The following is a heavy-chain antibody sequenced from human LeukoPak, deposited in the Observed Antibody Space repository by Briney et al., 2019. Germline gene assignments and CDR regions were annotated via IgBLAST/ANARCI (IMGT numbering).Heavy chain of an antibody. CDR2: IIPIFGTA. V-gene: IGHV1-69*05. Sequence: SAKVSCKASGGTFSSYAISWVRQAPGQGLEWMGGIIPIFGTANYAQKFQGRVTITTDESTSTAYMELSSLRSEDTAVYYCAREGGGNSVIAAAGTRWFDPWGQGTLVTVSS. J-gene: IGHJ5*02. CDR3: AREGGGNSVIAAAGTRWFDP. CDR1: GGTFSSYA. D-gene: IGHD6-13*01.